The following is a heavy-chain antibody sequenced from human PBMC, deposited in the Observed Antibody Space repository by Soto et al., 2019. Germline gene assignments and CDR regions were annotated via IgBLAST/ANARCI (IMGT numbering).Heavy chain of an antibody. CDR2: IIPILGIA. V-gene: IGHV1-69*02. Sequence: ASVKVSCKASGGTFSSYTISWVRQAPGQGLEWMGRIIPILGIANYAQKFQGRVTITADKSTSTAYMELSSLRSEDTAVYYCARTNRHYGAGSYAFDYWGQGTLVTVSS. D-gene: IGHD3-10*01. CDR1: GGTFSSYT. J-gene: IGHJ4*02. CDR3: ARTNRHYGAGSYAFDY.